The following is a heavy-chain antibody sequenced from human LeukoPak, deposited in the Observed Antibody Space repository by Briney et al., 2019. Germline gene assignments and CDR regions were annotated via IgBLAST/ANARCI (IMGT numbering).Heavy chain of an antibody. D-gene: IGHD6-19*01. J-gene: IGHJ3*02. CDR3: ARDQWLLRGGDHDAFDI. CDR1: GGSVSTTHW. Sequence: PSGTLSLTCVVSGGSVSTTHWWTWVRPPPGKGLDWIGGIFHSGTTNYNPSLKSRVTISVDKSKNQFSLRLRSVTAADTAVYYCARDQWLLRGGDHDAFDIWGQGTMVTVSS. CDR2: IFHSGTT. V-gene: IGHV4-4*02.